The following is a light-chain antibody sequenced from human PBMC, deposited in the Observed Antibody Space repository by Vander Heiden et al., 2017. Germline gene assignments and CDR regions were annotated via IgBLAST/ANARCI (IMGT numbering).Light chain of an antibody. V-gene: IGKV3-20*01. J-gene: IGKJ2*01. Sequence: ELVLTLSPGTPSLSPRESDTLSCRASQSVSSSYLAWYQQKPGQAPRLLIYGASSRATGIPDRFSGSGSGTDFTLTISRLEPEDFAVYYCQQYGSSPYTFGQGTKLEIK. CDR2: GAS. CDR3: QQYGSSPYT. CDR1: QSVSSSY.